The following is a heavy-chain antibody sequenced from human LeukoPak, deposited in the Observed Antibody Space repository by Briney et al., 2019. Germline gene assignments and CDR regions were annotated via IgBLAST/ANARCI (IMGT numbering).Heavy chain of an antibody. Sequence: PGGYLRLSCAASGFTFSSYDMSWVRQAPGKGREWVSAISGSGGSTYYADSVKGRFTISRDNSKNTLYLQMNSLRAEDTAVYYCVKDLYSSGHSGDYWGQGTLVTVSS. D-gene: IGHD6-19*01. CDR2: ISGSGGST. CDR1: GFTFSSYD. V-gene: IGHV3-23*01. CDR3: VKDLYSSGHSGDY. J-gene: IGHJ4*02.